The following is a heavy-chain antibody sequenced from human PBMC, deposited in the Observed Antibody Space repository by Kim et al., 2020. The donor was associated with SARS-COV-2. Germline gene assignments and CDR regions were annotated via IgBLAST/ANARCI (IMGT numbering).Heavy chain of an antibody. CDR3: ARGTWYYDSSGYVCVRCYYSGVVV. CDR1: GGSFSGYY. V-gene: IGHV4-34*01. D-gene: IGHD3-22*01. CDR2: INHSGST. J-gene: IGHJ6*02. Sequence: SETLSLTCAVYGGSFSGYYWSWIRQPPGKGLEWIGAINHSGSTNYNPSLKRRVIISVDTSKNQFPLKLSSVTAADTAVYYCARGTWYYDSSGYVCVRCYYSGVVVWGQGTTVTVSS.